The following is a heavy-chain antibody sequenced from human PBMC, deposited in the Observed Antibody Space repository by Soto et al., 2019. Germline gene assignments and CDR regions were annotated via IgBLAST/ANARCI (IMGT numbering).Heavy chain of an antibody. D-gene: IGHD3-9*01. CDR2: SYHSGSS. Sequence: TLSLTCSVSCGSINSAGHSRGWVRHSPVKGLEGIGYSYHSGSSYYNPSLQSRVTISVDRSKAQFYLTLTSVTAADTAVYFCARVRYYDLCFDLWVLGTPGTVSS. V-gene: IGHV4-30-2*06. CDR3: ARVRYYDLCFDL. J-gene: IGHJ4*02. CDR1: CGSINSAGHS.